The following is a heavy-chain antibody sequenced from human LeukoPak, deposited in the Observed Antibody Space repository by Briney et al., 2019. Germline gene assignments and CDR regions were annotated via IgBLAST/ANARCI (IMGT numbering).Heavy chain of an antibody. J-gene: IGHJ4*02. D-gene: IGHD2-15*01. Sequence: GGSLRLSCAASGFTFRTYRMNWVRQAPGKGLEWVSSITGSSDFMSYADSVKARFTISRDNARNSLYLQLNSLRAEDTAVYYCAGDFSLSRSSDYWGQGTLVTVSS. CDR3: AGDFSLSRSSDY. CDR2: ITGSSDFM. CDR1: GFTFRTYR. V-gene: IGHV3-21*06.